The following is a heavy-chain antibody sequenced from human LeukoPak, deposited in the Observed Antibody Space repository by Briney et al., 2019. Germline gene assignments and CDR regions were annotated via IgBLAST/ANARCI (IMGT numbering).Heavy chain of an antibody. Sequence: ASVKVSCKASGYTFTSYDINWVRQATGQGLEWMGWMNPNSGNTGYAQKFQGRVTMTRNTSISTAYMELSSLRSEDTAVYYCVRDMVYRVDTAPGDPWGQGTLVTVSS. J-gene: IGHJ5*02. CDR2: MNPNSGNT. CDR3: VRDMVYRVDTAPGDP. V-gene: IGHV1-8*01. CDR1: GYTFTSYD. D-gene: IGHD2-8*01.